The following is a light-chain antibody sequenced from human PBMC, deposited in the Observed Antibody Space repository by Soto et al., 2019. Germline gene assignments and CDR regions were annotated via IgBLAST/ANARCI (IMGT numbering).Light chain of an antibody. CDR2: GAS. CDR1: QTIGET. V-gene: IGKV3-20*01. Sequence: EIVMTQSPATLSVSPGLRPTLSCTASQTIGETLAWYQQKPGQAPRLLIYGASSRATGIPDRFSGSGSGTDFTLTISRLENEDFAVYYCQQYGSSTTTFGQGTKVDIK. J-gene: IGKJ1*01. CDR3: QQYGSSTTT.